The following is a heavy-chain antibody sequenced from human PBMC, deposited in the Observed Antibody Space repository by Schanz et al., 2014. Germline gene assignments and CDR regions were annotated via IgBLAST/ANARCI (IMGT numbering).Heavy chain of an antibody. V-gene: IGHV3-30*18. D-gene: IGHD1-1*01. J-gene: IGHJ6*01. CDR2: ISFDGRNT. CDR3: VKDPDKYNWNGVEGMDV. Sequence: QVQLVESGGGVVQPGRSLRLSCAASGITLSGYGLHWVRQAPGKGLEWVGFISFDGRNTGYAHSVKGRFTISRDNSKNTVNLQMNSLRAEDAAVYYCVKDPDKYNWNGVEGMDVWGPGTTVTVSS. CDR1: GITLSGYG.